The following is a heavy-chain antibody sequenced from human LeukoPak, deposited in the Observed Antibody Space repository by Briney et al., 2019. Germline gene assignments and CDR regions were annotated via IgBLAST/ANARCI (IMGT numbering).Heavy chain of an antibody. CDR1: GFTFSSYW. J-gene: IGHJ4*02. Sequence: GGSLRLSCAASGFTFSSYWMSWVRQAPGKGLEWVANIKQDGSEKYYVDSVKGRFTISRDNAKNSLYLQMNSLRAEDTAVYYCASSYCSGGSCYGGPYYFDYWGQGTLVTVSS. CDR2: IKQDGSEK. V-gene: IGHV3-7*01. D-gene: IGHD2-15*01. CDR3: ASSYCSGGSCYGGPYYFDY.